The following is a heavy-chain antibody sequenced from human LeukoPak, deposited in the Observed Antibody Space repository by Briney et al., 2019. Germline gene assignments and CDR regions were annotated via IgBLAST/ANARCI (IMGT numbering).Heavy chain of an antibody. V-gene: IGHV3-66*02. CDR2: FYRGDST. Sequence: GGSLRLSCAASGFTFSNYEMSWVRQAPGKGLEWVSTFYRGDSTYYADSVKGRFTISRDNSKNTLFLQMNSLRAEDTAVYYCARYYDSSGRTGGAFDCWGQGTRVTVSS. CDR3: ARYYDSSGRTGGAFDC. CDR1: GFTFSNYE. D-gene: IGHD3-22*01. J-gene: IGHJ4*02.